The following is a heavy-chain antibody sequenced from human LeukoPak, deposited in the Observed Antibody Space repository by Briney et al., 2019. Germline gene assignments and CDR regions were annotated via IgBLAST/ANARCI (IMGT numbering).Heavy chain of an antibody. V-gene: IGHV4-39*07. D-gene: IGHD1-26*01. J-gene: IGHJ4*02. CDR1: GGSISSSSYY. CDR3: ARGWMGSYYGGGYYFDY. CDR2: VNHSGST. Sequence: SETLSLTCTVSGGSISSSSYYWGWIRQPPGKGLEWIGEVNHSGSTNYNPSLKSRVTMSVDTSKNQFSLKLSSVTAADTAVYYCARGWMGSYYGGGYYFDYWGQGTLVTVSS.